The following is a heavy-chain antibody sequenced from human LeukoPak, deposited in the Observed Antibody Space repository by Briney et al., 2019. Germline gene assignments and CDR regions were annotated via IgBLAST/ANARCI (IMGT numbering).Heavy chain of an antibody. V-gene: IGHV4-39*01. CDR2: IYYSGST. CDR1: GGSISSYY. J-gene: IGHJ4*02. CDR3: ARYSTSEWDY. Sequence: SETLSLTCTVSGGSISSYYWGWIRQPPGKGLEWIGSIYYSGSTYYNPSLKSRVTISVDTSKNQFSLKLSSVTAADTAVYYCARYSTSEWDYWGQGTLVTVSS. D-gene: IGHD6-6*01.